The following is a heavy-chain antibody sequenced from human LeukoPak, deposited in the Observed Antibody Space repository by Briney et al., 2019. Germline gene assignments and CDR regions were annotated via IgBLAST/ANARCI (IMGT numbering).Heavy chain of an antibody. CDR2: INPSGGNT. J-gene: IGHJ6*02. Sequence: ASVKVSCKTSGYIFTNYYMHWVRQAPGQGLERMGMINPSGGNTSNAQKFQGRVTMTRDTSTSTVYMELSSLRSEDTAVYYCARDLSYCGGDCYFLLSYSYGMDVWGQGTTVTVAS. CDR1: GYIFTNYY. CDR3: ARDLSYCGGDCYFLLSYSYGMDV. D-gene: IGHD2-21*02. V-gene: IGHV1-46*01.